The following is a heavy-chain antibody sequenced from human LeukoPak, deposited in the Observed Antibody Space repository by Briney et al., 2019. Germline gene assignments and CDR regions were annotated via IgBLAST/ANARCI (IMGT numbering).Heavy chain of an antibody. J-gene: IGHJ4*02. D-gene: IGHD3-10*01. CDR2: LSNTGRSI. CDR1: GFTLSNYG. V-gene: IGHV3-23*01. Sequence: PGGSLRLSCTASGFTLSNYGMTWVRQAPGKGLEWVSGLSNTGRSISYTDSVKGRFTISRDNSKNTLYLQMNSLRAEDTAVYYCAKGYYGHVSFDCWGQGTLVTVSS. CDR3: AKGYYGHVSFDC.